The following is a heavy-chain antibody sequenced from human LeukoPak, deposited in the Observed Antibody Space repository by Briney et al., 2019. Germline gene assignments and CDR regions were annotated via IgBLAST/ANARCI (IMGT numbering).Heavy chain of an antibody. D-gene: IGHD3-10*01. V-gene: IGHV3-7*03. CDR1: GFMFSNYW. J-gene: IGHJ5*02. CDR3: ARLHLGAPWGSGSPNWFDP. Sequence: PGGSLRLSCVGSGFMFSNYWMSWVRQAPGKGLEWVANINKDGSVAYSADSLEGRFTFSRDNAKSSLFLQMNSLRVEDSAVYYCARLHLGAPWGSGSPNWFDPWGQGTLVTVSS. CDR2: INKDGSVA.